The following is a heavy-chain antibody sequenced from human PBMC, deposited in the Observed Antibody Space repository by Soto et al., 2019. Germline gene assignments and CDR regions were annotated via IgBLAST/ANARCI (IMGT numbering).Heavy chain of an antibody. CDR3: ARSYYDYFDN. Sequence: QLQLQESGPGLVKPSENLSLTCTVSGGSIKSSSYYWGWVRQSPQKGLEWIGNIYFSGRTFYNPSLKSRVTISGDASKNQFSLRLSSVTAADTAMFYCARSYYDYFDNWGQGTLVTVSS. V-gene: IGHV4-39*01. CDR1: GGSIKSSSYY. J-gene: IGHJ4*02. CDR2: IYFSGRT. D-gene: IGHD3-10*01.